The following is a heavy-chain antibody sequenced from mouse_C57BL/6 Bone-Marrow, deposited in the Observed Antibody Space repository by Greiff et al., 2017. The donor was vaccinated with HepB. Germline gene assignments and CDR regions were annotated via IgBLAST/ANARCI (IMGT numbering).Heavy chain of an antibody. CDR3: ARRRYYGSSSFAY. V-gene: IGHV1-81*01. CDR2: IYPRSGNT. J-gene: IGHJ3*01. D-gene: IGHD1-1*01. CDR1: GYTFTSYG. Sequence: VQLQQSGAELARPGASVKLSCKASGYTFTSYGISWVKQRTGQGLEWIGEIYPRSGNTYYNEKFKGKATLTADKSSSTAYMELRSLTSEDSAVYFCARRRYYGSSSFAYWGQGTLVTVSA.